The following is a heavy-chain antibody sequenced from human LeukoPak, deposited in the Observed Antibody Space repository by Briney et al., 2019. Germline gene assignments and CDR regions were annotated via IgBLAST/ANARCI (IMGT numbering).Heavy chain of an antibody. V-gene: IGHV1-2*02. CDR3: ARLMRFGEFYGMDV. D-gene: IGHD3-10*01. CDR1: VYTFTGNY. Sequence: ASVKVSCKASVYTFTGNYMHWVRQAPGQGFEWMGWINPSSGGTNYAQKFQGRVTMTRDTYISTAYMELSSLTSDDTAVYYCARLMRFGEFYGMDVWGQGTTVTVSS. J-gene: IGHJ6*02. CDR2: INPSSGGT.